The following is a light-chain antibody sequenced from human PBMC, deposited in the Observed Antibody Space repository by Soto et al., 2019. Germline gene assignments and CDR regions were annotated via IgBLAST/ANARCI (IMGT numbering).Light chain of an antibody. CDR1: QTIYRY. J-gene: IGKJ1*01. CDR3: QQFYSHLWT. CDR2: RAS. Sequence: DIQMTQSPSTLSASVGDGVTITCRASQTIYRYVAWYQQKPGKPPKILIYRASILESGVPSRFSGGGSGTEFTLTISSLQPDDSATYYCQQFYSHLWTFGQGTKVEIK. V-gene: IGKV1-5*03.